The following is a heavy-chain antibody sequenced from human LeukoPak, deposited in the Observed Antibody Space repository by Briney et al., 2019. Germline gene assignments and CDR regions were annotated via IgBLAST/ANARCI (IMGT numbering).Heavy chain of an antibody. Sequence: ASVKVSCKASGYTFTSYAMHWVRQAPGQRLEWMGWINAGNGNTKYSQKFQGRVTMTRNTSISTAYMELSSLRSEDTAVYYCASWDGVTDFDYWGQGTLVTVSS. CDR3: ASWDGVTDFDY. CDR2: INAGNGNT. CDR1: GYTFTSYA. D-gene: IGHD2-21*02. V-gene: IGHV1-3*01. J-gene: IGHJ4*02.